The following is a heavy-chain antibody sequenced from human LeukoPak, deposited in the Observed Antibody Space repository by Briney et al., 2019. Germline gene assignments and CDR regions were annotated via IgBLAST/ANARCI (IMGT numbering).Heavy chain of an antibody. J-gene: IGHJ5*02. V-gene: IGHV3-23*01. CDR1: GFTFSSYA. CDR3: ARARGVPSWFDP. CDR2: ISGSGGST. Sequence: GGSLRLSCAASGFTFSSYAMSWVRQAPGKGLEWVSAISGSGGSTYYADSVKGRFTISRDNFRNTLYLQMNSLRAEDTAVYYCARARGVPSWFDPWGQGTLVTVSS. D-gene: IGHD3-10*01.